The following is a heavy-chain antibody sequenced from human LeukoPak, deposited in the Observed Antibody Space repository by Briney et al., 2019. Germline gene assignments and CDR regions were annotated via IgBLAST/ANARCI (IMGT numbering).Heavy chain of an antibody. V-gene: IGHV4-4*07. J-gene: IGHJ5*02. CDR2: IYTSGST. D-gene: IGHD2-2*01. Sequence: SETLSLTCTVSGGSISSYYWSWIRQPAGKGLEWIGRIYTSGSTNYNPSLKSRVTTSVDTSKNQFSLKLSSVTAADTAVYYCARRYCGSTSCYENWFDPWGQGTLVTVSS. CDR1: GGSISSYY. CDR3: ARRYCGSTSCYENWFDP.